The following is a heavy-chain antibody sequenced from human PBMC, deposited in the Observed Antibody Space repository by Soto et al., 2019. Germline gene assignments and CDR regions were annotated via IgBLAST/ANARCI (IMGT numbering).Heavy chain of an antibody. Sequence: EVQLVESGGGLVQPGGSLRLSCAASGFTFSTYNMNWVRQAPGKGLEWVSYISSSSSTIYYADSVKGRFTISRDNAKNSLYLQMNSLRAEHTAVYYCARGGHIVVVVAATFDYWGQGNLVTDPS. CDR2: ISSSSSTI. D-gene: IGHD2-15*01. V-gene: IGHV3-48*01. J-gene: IGHJ4*02. CDR1: GFTFSTYN. CDR3: ARGGHIVVVVAATFDY.